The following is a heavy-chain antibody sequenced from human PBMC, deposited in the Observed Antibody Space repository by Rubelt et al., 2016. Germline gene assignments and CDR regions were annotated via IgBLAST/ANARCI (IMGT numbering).Heavy chain of an antibody. CDR3: AKDQSSIGGSYSNFDY. CDR2: IRYDGSNK. J-gene: IGHJ4*02. Sequence: VQLVESGGGLVQPGGSLRLSCAASGFTVSSNYMSWVRQAPGKGLEWVAFIRYDGSNKYYADSVKGRFTISKDNSNNTLYLQMNSLRAEDTAVYYCAKDQSSIGGSYSNFDYWGQGTLVTVSS. D-gene: IGHD1-26*01. CDR1: GFTVSSNY. V-gene: IGHV3-30*02.